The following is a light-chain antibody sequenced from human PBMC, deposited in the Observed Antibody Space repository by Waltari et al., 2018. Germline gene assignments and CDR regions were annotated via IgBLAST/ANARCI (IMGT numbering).Light chain of an antibody. CDR1: QSVSRTR. V-gene: IGKV3-20*01. CDR3: QRFTSSVMYT. Sequence: EIQLTQSPGTLSVSPGERATLSCRASQSVSRTRIAWYVHKAGQAPRLLIYAASVRATGIPDRFSGRGSGNEFSLSFSRVETEGSAVYYGQRFTSSVMYTFGQGTK. CDR2: AAS. J-gene: IGKJ2*01.